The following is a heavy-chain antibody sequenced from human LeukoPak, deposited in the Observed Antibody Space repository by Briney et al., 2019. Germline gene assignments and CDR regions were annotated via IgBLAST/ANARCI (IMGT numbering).Heavy chain of an antibody. CDR3: ARDRKSRYDSSYLFDY. CDR1: GESFNNYY. J-gene: IGHJ4*02. V-gene: IGHV4-34*01. Sequence: SETLSLTCAVYGESFNNYYWTWIRQSPGKGLEWIGEINHSGSTNYNPSLKSRVTLSVDTSKTQFSLRLSSVTAADTAVYYCARDRKSRYDSSYLFDYWGQGTLVTVSS. CDR2: INHSGST. D-gene: IGHD3-22*01.